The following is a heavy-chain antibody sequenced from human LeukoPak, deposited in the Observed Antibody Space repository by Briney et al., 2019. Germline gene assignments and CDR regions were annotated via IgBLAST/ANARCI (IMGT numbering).Heavy chain of an antibody. CDR2: ISSNGGST. J-gene: IGHJ4*02. D-gene: IGHD6-13*01. V-gene: IGHV3-64*01. Sequence: GGSLRLSCAASGFTFSDYAMHWVRQAPGKGLEHVSAISSNGGSTSYANSVKDRFTISRDSPKNTLYLQMGSLRAEDMAVYYCARRSLSTWYEFDSWGQGTLVTVSS. CDR3: ARRSLSTWYEFDS. CDR1: GFTFSDYA.